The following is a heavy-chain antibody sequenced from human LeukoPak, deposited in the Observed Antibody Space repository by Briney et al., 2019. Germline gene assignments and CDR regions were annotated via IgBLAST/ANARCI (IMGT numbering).Heavy chain of an antibody. V-gene: IGHV4-39*01. CDR3: ARHVRDYIWGSHRSSYYFDY. CDR1: GGSISSSSYY. D-gene: IGHD3-16*02. J-gene: IGHJ4*02. CDR2: IYYSGST. Sequence: SETLPLTCTVSGGSISSSSYYWGWIRQPPGKGLEWIGSIYYSGSTYYNPSLKSRVTISVDTSKNQFSLKLSSVTAADTAVYYCARHVRDYIWGSHRSSYYFDYWGQGTLVTVSS.